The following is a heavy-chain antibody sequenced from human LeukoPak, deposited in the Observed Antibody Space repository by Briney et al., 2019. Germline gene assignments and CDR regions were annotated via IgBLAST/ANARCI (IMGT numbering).Heavy chain of an antibody. J-gene: IGHJ3*02. CDR2: IYYSGST. V-gene: IGHV4-59*01. CDR3: ARANTNNDAFDI. Sequence: SETLSLTCSVSGGSISSYYWSWIRQPPGKGLEWIGNIYYSGSTNDNPSLKTRVTISVDTSKNQFSLQLSSVTAADTAVCYCARANTNNDAFDIWGRGTLVTVSS. D-gene: IGHD3-16*01. CDR1: GGSISSYY.